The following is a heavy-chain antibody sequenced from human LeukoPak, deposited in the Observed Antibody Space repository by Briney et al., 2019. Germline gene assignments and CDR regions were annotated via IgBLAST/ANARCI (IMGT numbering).Heavy chain of an antibody. J-gene: IGHJ4*02. D-gene: IGHD4-23*01. CDR3: ARLNDYGGNLDY. V-gene: IGHV4-59*08. CDR2: TYYSGST. Sequence: PSETLSLTCTVSGGSISSYYWSWIRQPPGKGLEWIGYTYYSGSTNYNPSLKSRVTISVDTSKNQFSLKLSSVTAADTAVYYCARLNDYGGNLDYWGQGTLVTVSS. CDR1: GGSISSYY.